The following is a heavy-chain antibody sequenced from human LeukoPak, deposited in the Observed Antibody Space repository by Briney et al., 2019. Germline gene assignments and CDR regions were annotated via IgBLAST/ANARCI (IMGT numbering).Heavy chain of an antibody. V-gene: IGHV4-61*08. CDR1: GGSISSGDYY. D-gene: IGHD2-2*01. CDR2: IYYSGST. J-gene: IGHJ4*02. CDR3: ARAEYQPLLYAEYYFDY. Sequence: PSETLSLTCTVSGGSISSGDYYWSWIRQPPGKGLEWIGYIYYSGSTNYNPSLKSRVTISVDTSKNQFSLKLSSVTAADTAVYYCARAEYQPLLYAEYYFDYWGQGTLVTVSS.